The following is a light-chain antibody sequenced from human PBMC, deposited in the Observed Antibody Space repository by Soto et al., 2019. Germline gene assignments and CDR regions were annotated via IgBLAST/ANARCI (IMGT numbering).Light chain of an antibody. CDR2: GNS. Sequence: QSVLTQPPAVSGAPGQRVTISCTGSSSNIGAGYDVHWYQQLPGTAPKLLIYGNSNRPSGVPDRFSGSKSGTSASLAITGLQAEDEADYYCQSYDSSRSGYVVFGVGTKVTVL. J-gene: IGLJ2*01. CDR1: SSNIGAGYD. CDR3: QSYDSSRSGYVV. V-gene: IGLV1-40*01.